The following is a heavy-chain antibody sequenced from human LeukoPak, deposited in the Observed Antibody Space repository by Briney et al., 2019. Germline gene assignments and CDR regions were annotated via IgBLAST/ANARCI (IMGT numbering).Heavy chain of an antibody. CDR1: GGSISSTSYY. V-gene: IGHV4-39*01. Sequence: SETLSLTCTVSGGSISSTSYYWGWIRQPPGKGLEWIGGIYYTGSAYYNPALKSRVTISVDTSKNQFSLKLSSVTAADTAVYYCARHNLSGGTYYGGVDYWGQGTLVTVSS. D-gene: IGHD1-26*01. CDR3: ARHNLSGGTYYGGVDY. J-gene: IGHJ4*02. CDR2: IYYTGSA.